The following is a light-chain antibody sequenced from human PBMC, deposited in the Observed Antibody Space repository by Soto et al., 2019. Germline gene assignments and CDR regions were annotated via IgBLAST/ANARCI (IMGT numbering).Light chain of an antibody. V-gene: IGKV1-5*01. Sequence: DIQMTQSPSTLSASVGDRVTITCRASQSIDRRLAWYQQKPGKAPEVLISDASTLESGVPSRFSSSGSGTEFTLTISSLQPDDVATYYCQHYNSYSEAFGQGTKVDIK. CDR3: QHYNSYSEA. J-gene: IGKJ1*01. CDR2: DAS. CDR1: QSIDRR.